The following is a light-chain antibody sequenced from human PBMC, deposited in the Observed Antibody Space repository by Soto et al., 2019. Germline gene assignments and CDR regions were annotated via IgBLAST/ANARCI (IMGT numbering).Light chain of an antibody. CDR2: EVS. CDR1: SSDVGGYNY. V-gene: IGLV2-14*01. Sequence: QSALTQPASVSGSPGQSITISCTGTSSDVGGYNYVSWYQQHPGKAPKLIIYEVSNRPSGVSDRFSGFKSGNPASLTISGLGPEAEAEYYCSSYTCVSAVSTVVFGGGTKLTVL. J-gene: IGLJ2*01. CDR3: SSYTCVSAVSTVV.